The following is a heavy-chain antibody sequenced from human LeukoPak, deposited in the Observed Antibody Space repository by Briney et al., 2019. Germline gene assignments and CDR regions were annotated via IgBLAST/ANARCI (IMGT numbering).Heavy chain of an antibody. D-gene: IGHD2-15*01. CDR2: IYYSGST. Sequence: SETLSLTCTVSGGSISTYYWSWIRQPPGKGLEWIGYIYYSGSTNYNPSLKSRVTISLDTSKNQFSLKLSSVTAADTAVYYCARRHCSGGNCYPWYFDLWGHGTLVIVSS. J-gene: IGHJ2*01. CDR3: ARRHCSGGNCYPWYFDL. CDR1: GGSISTYY. V-gene: IGHV4-59*12.